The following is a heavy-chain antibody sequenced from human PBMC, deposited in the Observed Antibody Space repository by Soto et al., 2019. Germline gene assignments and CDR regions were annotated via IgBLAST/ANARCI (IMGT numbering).Heavy chain of an antibody. CDR2: IDWDDDK. CDR3: ARIRRSDYYDSSGYHAYFDY. V-gene: IGHV2-70*11. Sequence: SGPTLVNPTQTLTLTCTFSGFSLSTSGMCVSWIRQPPGKALEWLARIDWDDDKYYSTSLKTRLTISKDTSKNQVVLTMTNMDPVDTATYYCARIRRSDYYDSSGYHAYFDYWGQGTLVTVSS. D-gene: IGHD3-22*01. CDR1: GFSLSTSGMC. J-gene: IGHJ4*02.